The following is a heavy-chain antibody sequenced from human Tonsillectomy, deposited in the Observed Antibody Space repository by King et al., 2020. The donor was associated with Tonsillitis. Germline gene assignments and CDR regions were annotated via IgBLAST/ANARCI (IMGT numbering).Heavy chain of an antibody. J-gene: IGHJ3*02. CDR3: ARAPSDDSSGFYAFDI. CDR1: GFSLGTSGVG. D-gene: IGHD3-22*01. CDR2: IYWNDDK. V-gene: IGHV2-5*01. Sequence: ITLKESGPTLVKPTQTLTLTCTFSGFSLGTSGVGVGWIRQPPGKALEWLALIYWNDDKRYSPSLKSRLTITKDTSKNQVVLTMTNMDPADTATYYCARAPSDDSSGFYAFDIWGQGTMVTVSS.